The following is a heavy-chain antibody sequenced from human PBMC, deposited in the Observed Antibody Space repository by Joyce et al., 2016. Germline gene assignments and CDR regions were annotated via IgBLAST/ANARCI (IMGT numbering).Heavy chain of an antibody. CDR3: ASRGTSNISDHYYGMDV. CDR1: GYTFTSYS. D-gene: IGHD2-21*02. CDR2: IDPSGGST. J-gene: IGHJ6*02. Sequence: QVQLVQSGAEVKRPGASVKISCKASGYTFTSYSVHWVRPAPGQGLGWVGMIDPSGGSTTYAQRFQGRVIMTRDTSTSTVYMKLNSLRSEDTAVYYYASRGTSNISDHYYGMDVWGQGTTVTVSS. V-gene: IGHV1-46*01.